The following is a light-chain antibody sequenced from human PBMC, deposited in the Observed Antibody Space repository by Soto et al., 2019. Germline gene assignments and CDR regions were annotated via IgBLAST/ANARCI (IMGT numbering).Light chain of an antibody. CDR1: QSISIW. CDR3: QQYHTFWT. J-gene: IGKJ1*01. Sequence: DFQMTQSPSTLSASVGDRVTITCRASQSISIWLAWYQQKPGKAPKLLIYDVSNLESGIPSRFSGSGSGTDFTLTISSLQPDDSATYYCQQYHTFWTFGQWTKVEIK. V-gene: IGKV1-5*01. CDR2: DVS.